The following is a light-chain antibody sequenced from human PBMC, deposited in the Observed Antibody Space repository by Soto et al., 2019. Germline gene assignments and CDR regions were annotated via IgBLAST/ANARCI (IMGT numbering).Light chain of an antibody. CDR3: QQYDNSLYT. CDR1: QSVSSSY. CDR2: AAS. J-gene: IGKJ2*01. Sequence: EIVLTQSPGTLSLSPGERATLSCRASQSVSSSYLAWYQQKPGQPPRLLIYAASIRATGIPDRFSGSGSGTDFTLTISRLEPADFAVYYCQQYDNSLYTFGQGTKLEIK. V-gene: IGKV3-20*01.